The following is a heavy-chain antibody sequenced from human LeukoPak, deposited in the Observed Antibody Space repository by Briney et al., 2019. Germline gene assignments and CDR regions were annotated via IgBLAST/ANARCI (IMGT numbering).Heavy chain of an antibody. V-gene: IGHV1-24*01. Sequence: GASVKVSCKVSGYTLTEVSMDWGRQAPGKGLEWMGGFDPEDGETIYAQKFQGRVTMTEDTSTDTAYMELSSLRSEDTAVYYCARASPVVGATMYYFDYWGQGTLVTVSS. CDR1: GYTLTEVS. J-gene: IGHJ4*02. CDR2: FDPEDGET. CDR3: ARASPVVGATMYYFDY. D-gene: IGHD1-26*01.